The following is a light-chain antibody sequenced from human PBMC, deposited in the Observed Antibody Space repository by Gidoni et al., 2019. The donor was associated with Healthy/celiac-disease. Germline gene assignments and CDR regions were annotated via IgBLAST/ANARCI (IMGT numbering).Light chain of an antibody. CDR2: AAS. CDR3: QQSYSTTGT. CDR1: QSISSY. V-gene: IGKV1-39*01. J-gene: IGKJ1*01. Sequence: DLQMTQSPSSLPASVGDRVTIASQASQSISSYLNWYQQKPGKAPKLLIYAASSLQSGVPSRVSGSGTGTDFTLTISSLQPEEFATYYCQQSYSTTGTFGQGTKVEIK.